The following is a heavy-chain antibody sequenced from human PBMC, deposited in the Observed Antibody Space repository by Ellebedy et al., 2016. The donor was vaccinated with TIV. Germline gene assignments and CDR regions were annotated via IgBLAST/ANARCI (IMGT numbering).Heavy chain of an antibody. V-gene: IGHV3-74*01. CDR2: INSDGSST. CDR1: GFTFSSYW. Sequence: GESLKISXAASGFTFSSYWMHWVRQAPGKGLVWVSRINSDGSSTGYADSVRGRFTISRDNAKNTLYLQMNSLRAEDTAVYYCAREGQASLVYWGQGTLVTVSS. J-gene: IGHJ4*02. CDR3: AREGQASLVY. D-gene: IGHD2-21*01.